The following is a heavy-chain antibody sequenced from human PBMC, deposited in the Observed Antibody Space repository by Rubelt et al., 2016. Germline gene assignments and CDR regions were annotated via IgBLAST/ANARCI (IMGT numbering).Heavy chain of an antibody. CDR2: ISYDGSNK. CDR3: ARAKLRFLEWTYNWFDP. Sequence: GRSLRLSCAASGFTFSSYAMHWVRQAPGKGLEWVAVISYDGSNKYYADSVKGRFTISRDNAKNSLYLQMNSLRADDTAVYYCARAKLRFLEWTYNWFDPWGQGTLVTVSS. J-gene: IGHJ5*02. D-gene: IGHD3-3*01. V-gene: IGHV3-30*04. CDR1: GFTFSSYA.